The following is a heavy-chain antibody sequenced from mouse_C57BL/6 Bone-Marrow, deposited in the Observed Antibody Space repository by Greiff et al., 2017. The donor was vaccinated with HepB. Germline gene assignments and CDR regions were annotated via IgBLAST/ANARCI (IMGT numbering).Heavy chain of an antibody. Sequence: EVKLMESGAELVRPGASVKLSCTASGFNIKDDYMHWVKQRPEQGLEWIGWIDPENGDTEYASKFQGKATITADTSSNTAYLQLSSLTSEDTAVYYCTGHYYGSSGFAYWGQGTLVTVSA. D-gene: IGHD1-1*01. J-gene: IGHJ3*01. CDR2: IDPENGDT. V-gene: IGHV14-4*01. CDR1: GFNIKDDY. CDR3: TGHYYGSSGFAY.